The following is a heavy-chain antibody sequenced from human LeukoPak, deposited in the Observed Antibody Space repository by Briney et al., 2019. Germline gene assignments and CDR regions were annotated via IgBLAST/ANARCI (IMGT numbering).Heavy chain of an antibody. J-gene: IGHJ4*02. CDR3: ATLEITMVRGVIIISGFDY. V-gene: IGHV1-69*06. Sequence: ASVKVSCKASGGTFSSYAISWVRQAPGQGLEWMGGIIPIFGTANYAQKFQGRVTMTEDTSTDTAYMELSSLRSEDTAVYYCATLEITMVRGVIIISGFDYWGQGTLVTVSS. D-gene: IGHD3-10*01. CDR2: IIPIFGTA. CDR1: GGTFSSYA.